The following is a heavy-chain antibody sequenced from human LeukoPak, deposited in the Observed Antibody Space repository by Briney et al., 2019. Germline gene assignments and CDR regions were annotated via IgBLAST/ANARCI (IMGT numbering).Heavy chain of an antibody. Sequence: SETLSLTCTVSGGSISSSSYYWGWIRQPPGKGLEWIGSIYYSGSTYYNPSLKSRVTISVDTSKNQFSLKLSSVTAADTAVYYCARDGLGSSSQGAFDYWGQGTLVTVSS. CDR3: ARDGLGSSSQGAFDY. J-gene: IGHJ4*02. D-gene: IGHD6-6*01. CDR2: IYYSGST. CDR1: GGSISSSSYY. V-gene: IGHV4-39*07.